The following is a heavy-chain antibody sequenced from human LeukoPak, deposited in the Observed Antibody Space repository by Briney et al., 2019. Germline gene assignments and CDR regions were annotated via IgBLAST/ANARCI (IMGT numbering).Heavy chain of an antibody. CDR3: SREAVTTGSFDY. J-gene: IGHJ4*02. CDR1: GFTFSSYS. D-gene: IGHD4-17*01. Sequence: GGSLRLSCAASGFTFSSYSMNWVRQAPGKGLEWVSSISSRSSYIYYADSVKGRFTISRDNAKNSLYLQMNSLRAEDTAIYFCSREAVTTGSFDYWGQGALVTVSS. CDR2: ISSRSSYI. V-gene: IGHV3-21*06.